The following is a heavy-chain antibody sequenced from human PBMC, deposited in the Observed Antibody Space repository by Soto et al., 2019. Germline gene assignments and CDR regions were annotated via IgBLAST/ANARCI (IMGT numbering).Heavy chain of an antibody. CDR3: ASHYDFWSGYYGGWFDP. D-gene: IGHD3-3*01. Sequence: PSETLSLTCAVSGYSISSGYYWGWIRQPPGKGLEWIGSIYHSGSTYYNPSLKSRVTISVDTSKNQFSLKLSSVTAADTAVYYCASHYDFWSGYYGGWFDPWGQGTLVTVSS. V-gene: IGHV4-38-2*01. CDR1: GYSISSGYY. J-gene: IGHJ5*02. CDR2: IYHSGST.